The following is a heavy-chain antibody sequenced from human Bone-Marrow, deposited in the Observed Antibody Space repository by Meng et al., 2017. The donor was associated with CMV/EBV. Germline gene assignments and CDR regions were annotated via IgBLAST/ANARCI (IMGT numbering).Heavy chain of an antibody. J-gene: IGHJ4*02. Sequence: GGSLRLSCAASGFTFSSYVMNWVRQAPGKGLEWVSSISGSGDSTYYADSVKGRFTISRDNSKSTLYLQMNSLRAEDTAVYHCANLHTGVPPYWGQGTLVTVSS. CDR2: ISGSGDST. CDR3: ANLHTGVPPY. CDR1: GFTFSSYV. V-gene: IGHV3-23*01. D-gene: IGHD2-8*02.